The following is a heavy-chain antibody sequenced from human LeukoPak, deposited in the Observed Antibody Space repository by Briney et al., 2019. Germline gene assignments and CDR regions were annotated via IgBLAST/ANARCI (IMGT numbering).Heavy chain of an antibody. CDR1: GFTFNTYE. V-gene: IGHV3-48*03. D-gene: IGHD5-18*01. CDR2: ISSSGSTI. CDR3: ARVGYSYGLDYFDY. J-gene: IGHJ4*02. Sequence: PGGSLRLSCAASGFTFNTYEMNWVRQAPGKGLEWVSYISSSGSTIYYSDSVKGRFTISRDNAKNSLYLQMNSLRAEDTAVYYCARVGYSYGLDYFDYWGQGNLVTVSS.